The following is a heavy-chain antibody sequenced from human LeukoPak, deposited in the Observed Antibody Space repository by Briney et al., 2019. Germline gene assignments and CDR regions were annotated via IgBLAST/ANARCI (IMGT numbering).Heavy chain of an antibody. CDR3: AKCTGTSVYCFDY. D-gene: IGHD1-7*01. J-gene: IGHJ4*02. CDR1: GFTFNDYA. V-gene: IGHV3-43*02. CDR2: VSGDGAST. Sequence: GGSLRLSCAASGFTFNDYAMHWVRQAPGTGLEWVSLVSGDGASTYYADSVKSRFTISRDNNKNSLYLQMNSLRTEDTALYYCAKCTGTSVYCFDYWSQGTLVTVSS.